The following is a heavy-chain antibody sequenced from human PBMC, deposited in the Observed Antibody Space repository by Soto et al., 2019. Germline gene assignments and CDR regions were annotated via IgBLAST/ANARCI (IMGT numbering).Heavy chain of an antibody. Sequence: LRLSCAASGFTFSSYAMSWVRQAPGKGLEWVSGISDSGGSTYYADSVKGRFTISRDNSKNTLYLQMNSVRAEDTAVYYCAKGTYYYGSAPYYFDYWGQGTLVTVSS. CDR1: GFTFSSYA. CDR2: ISDSGGST. D-gene: IGHD3-10*01. J-gene: IGHJ4*02. CDR3: AKGTYYYGSAPYYFDY. V-gene: IGHV3-23*01.